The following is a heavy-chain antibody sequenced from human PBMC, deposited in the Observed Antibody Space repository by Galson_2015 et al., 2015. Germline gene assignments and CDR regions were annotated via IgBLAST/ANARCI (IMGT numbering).Heavy chain of an antibody. CDR1: GFTFSSYA. Sequence: SLRLSCAASGFTFSSYAMSWVRQAPGRGLEWVSAISGSGGSTYYADSVKGRFTISRDNSKNTLYLQMNSLRAEDTAVYYCAKDSSRRTNYFVYWGQGTLVTVSS. J-gene: IGHJ4*02. CDR2: ISGSGGST. V-gene: IGHV3-23*01. CDR3: AKDSSRRTNYFVY.